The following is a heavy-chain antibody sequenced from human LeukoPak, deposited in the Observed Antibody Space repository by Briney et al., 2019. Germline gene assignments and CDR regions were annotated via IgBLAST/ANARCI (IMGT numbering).Heavy chain of an antibody. J-gene: IGHJ4*02. D-gene: IGHD2-15*01. Sequence: GGSLRLSCAASGFTFSSYAMHWVRQAPGKGLEWVGFIRSKAYGGTTEYAASVKGRFTISRDDSKSIAYLQMNSLKTEDTAVYYCTRDSRTHGGVVVVAATLFDYWGQGTLVTVSS. CDR2: IRSKAYGGTT. CDR1: GFTFSSYA. CDR3: TRDSRTHGGVVVVAATLFDY. V-gene: IGHV3-49*04.